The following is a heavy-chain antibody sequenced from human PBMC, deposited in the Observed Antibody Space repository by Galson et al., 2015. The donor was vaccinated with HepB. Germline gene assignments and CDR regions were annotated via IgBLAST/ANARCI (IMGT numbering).Heavy chain of an antibody. CDR2: ISYDGSNK. J-gene: IGHJ5*02. CDR3: ARDQSIAENWFDP. Sequence: SLRLSCAASGFTFSSYAMHWVRQAPGKGLEWVAVISYDGSNKYYADSVKGRFTISRDNSKNTLYLQMNSLRAEDTAVYYCARDQSIAENWFDPWGQGTLVTVSS. V-gene: IGHV3-30-3*01. D-gene: IGHD6-13*01. CDR1: GFTFSSYA.